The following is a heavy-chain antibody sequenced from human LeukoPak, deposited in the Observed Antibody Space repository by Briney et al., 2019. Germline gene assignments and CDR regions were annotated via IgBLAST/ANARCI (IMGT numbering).Heavy chain of an antibody. D-gene: IGHD3-3*01. Sequence: GGSLRLSCAASGFTFSSYSMNWVRQAPGKGLEWVSYISSSSSTIYYADSVKGRFTISRDNAKNSLYLQMNSLRAEDTAVYYCARDSGFWSGYYPSLFDYWGQGTLVTVSS. CDR1: GFTFSSYS. CDR2: ISSSSSTI. CDR3: ARDSGFWSGYYPSLFDY. J-gene: IGHJ4*02. V-gene: IGHV3-48*01.